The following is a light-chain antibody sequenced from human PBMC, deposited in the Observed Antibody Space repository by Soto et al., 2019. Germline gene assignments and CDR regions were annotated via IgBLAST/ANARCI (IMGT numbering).Light chain of an antibody. Sequence: SVLTQPPSGSGTPGQRGTISCSGTNSNIATYAVDWYQQYPGTAPTLLMYGXXXRXXVIPDRFSDSKSGTSATLGITGLQTGDEADYYCGTWDSSLSAYVFGTGTKVTVL. CDR3: GTWDSSLSAYV. J-gene: IGLJ1*01. CDR1: NSNIATYA. CDR2: GXX. V-gene: IGLV1-51*01.